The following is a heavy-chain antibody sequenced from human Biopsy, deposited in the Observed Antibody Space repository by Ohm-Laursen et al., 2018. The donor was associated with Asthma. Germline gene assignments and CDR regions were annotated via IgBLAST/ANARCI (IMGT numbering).Heavy chain of an antibody. Sequence: TLSLTCPVSGGSINIGDYYWSWIRQLPVKGLEWIGYIYYSGSTYYNPPLKSRVSISLDTSKNQFSLSLTSVTAADTAVYYCARTTYGDDGFDPWGQGTLVTVSS. CDR3: ARTTYGDDGFDP. CDR1: GGSINIGDYY. CDR2: IYYSGST. V-gene: IGHV4-31*03. D-gene: IGHD4-17*01. J-gene: IGHJ5*02.